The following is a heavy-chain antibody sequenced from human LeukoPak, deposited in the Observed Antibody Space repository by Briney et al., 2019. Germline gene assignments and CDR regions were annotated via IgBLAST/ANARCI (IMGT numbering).Heavy chain of an antibody. V-gene: IGHV3-23*01. J-gene: IGHJ3*02. D-gene: IGHD5-24*01. CDR3: AKDIATIGAFDI. CDR1: GFIFSSSA. CDR2: ISVSGGST. Sequence: GGSLRLSCAVSGFIFSSSAMSWVRQAPGKGLEWVSAISVSGGSTYYADSVKGRFTISRDNSKNTLYLHMNSLRAEDTAVYYRAKDIATIGAFDIWGQGTMVSVSS.